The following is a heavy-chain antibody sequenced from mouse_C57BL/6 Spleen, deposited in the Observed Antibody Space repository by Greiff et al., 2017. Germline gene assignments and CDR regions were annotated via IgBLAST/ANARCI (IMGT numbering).Heavy chain of an antibody. CDR3: TTSSNPWYFDV. CDR1: GFNIKDDY. Sequence: VQLQQSGAELVRPGASVKLSCTASGFNIKDDYMHWVKQRPEQGLEWIGWIDPENGDTEYASKFQGKATITADTSSNTAYLQLSSLTSEDTAVYYCTTSSNPWYFDVWGTGTTVTVSS. V-gene: IGHV14-4*01. CDR2: IDPENGDT. D-gene: IGHD2-5*01. J-gene: IGHJ1*03.